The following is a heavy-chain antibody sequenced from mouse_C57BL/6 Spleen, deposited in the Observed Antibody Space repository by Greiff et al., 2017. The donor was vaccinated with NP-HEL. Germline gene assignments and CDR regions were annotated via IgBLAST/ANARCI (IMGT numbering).Heavy chain of an antibody. CDR3: TSNYGTFDY. D-gene: IGHD1-1*01. J-gene: IGHJ2*01. Sequence: DVQLQESGGGLVQPGGSMKLSCVASGFTFSNYWMNWVRQSPEKGLEWVAQIRLKSDNYATHYAESVKGRFTISRDDSKSSVYLQMNNLRAEDTGIYYCTSNYGTFDYWGQGTTLTVSS. V-gene: IGHV6-3*01. CDR2: IRLKSDNYAT. CDR1: GFTFSNYW.